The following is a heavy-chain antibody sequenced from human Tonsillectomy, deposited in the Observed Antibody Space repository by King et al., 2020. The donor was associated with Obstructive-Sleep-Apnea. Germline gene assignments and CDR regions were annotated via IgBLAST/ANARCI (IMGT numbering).Heavy chain of an antibody. V-gene: IGHV4-59*08. CDR2: VSNGGTT. D-gene: IGHD4/OR15-4a*01. Sequence: QLQESGPRLVEPSETLSLTCTVSGGSTDTYYWNWIRQPPGKGLEWIGHVSNGGTTNYSPSLKSRVTISIDTSTNQCSLKLASVTAADTAVYFCARRLTNYPFDYWGQGTLVTVSS. J-gene: IGHJ4*02. CDR1: GGSTDTYY. CDR3: ARRLTNYPFDY.